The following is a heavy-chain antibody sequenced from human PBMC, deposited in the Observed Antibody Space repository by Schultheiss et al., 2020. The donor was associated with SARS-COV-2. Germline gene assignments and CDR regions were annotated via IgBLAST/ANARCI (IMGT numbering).Heavy chain of an antibody. CDR1: GGSFSGYY. CDR3: ARARYYYNSSGSHSFFDY. CDR2: INHSGST. V-gene: IGHV4-34*01. D-gene: IGHD3-22*01. Sequence: SETLSLTCAVYGGSFSGYYWSWIRQPPGKGLEWIGEINHSGSTNYNPSLKSRVTISVDTSKNQFSLKLSSVTAADTAVYYCARARYYYNSSGSHSFFDYWGQGTLVTVSS. J-gene: IGHJ4*02.